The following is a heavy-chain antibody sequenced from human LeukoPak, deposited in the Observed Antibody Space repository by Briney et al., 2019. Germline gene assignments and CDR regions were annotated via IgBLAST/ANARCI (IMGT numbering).Heavy chain of an antibody. CDR2: ISGSGSYT. CDR3: AKRRYDSSGHFDS. Sequence: GGSLRLSCAASGFTVSDYPMTWVRQAPGKGLEWVSAISGSGSYTDYADSVKGRFTISKDNSKNTVFMRMSSLRAEDTALYYCAKRRYDSSGHFDSWGQGTLVTVSS. J-gene: IGHJ4*02. CDR1: GFTVSDYP. V-gene: IGHV3-23*01. D-gene: IGHD3-22*01.